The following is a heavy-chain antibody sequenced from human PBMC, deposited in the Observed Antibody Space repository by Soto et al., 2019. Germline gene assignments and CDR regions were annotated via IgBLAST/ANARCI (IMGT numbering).Heavy chain of an antibody. CDR1: GYSFTSYW. Sequence: PGESLKISCKGSGYSFTSYWIGWVRQMPGKGLEWMGIIYPGDSDTRYSPSFQCQVTISADKSISTAYLQWSSLKASDTAMYYCARAYLGQCSGGSCYSSWFDPWGQGTLVTVSS. V-gene: IGHV5-51*01. CDR3: ARAYLGQCSGGSCYSSWFDP. D-gene: IGHD2-15*01. CDR2: IYPGDSDT. J-gene: IGHJ5*02.